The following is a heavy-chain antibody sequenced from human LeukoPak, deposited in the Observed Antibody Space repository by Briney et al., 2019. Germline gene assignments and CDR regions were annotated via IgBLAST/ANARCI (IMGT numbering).Heavy chain of an antibody. D-gene: IGHD1-26*01. V-gene: IGHV3-21*01. CDR2: ISSSNSYI. CDR3: VRVYSGSPDPAY. J-gene: IGHJ4*02. Sequence: GGSLRLSCAASGFNFSSYSMKWVRQAPGKGLEWVSSISSSNSYIYYADSVQGRFTISRDNAKNSLYLEMNSLRADDTAVYYCVRVYSGSPDPAYWGQGTLVTVSS. CDR1: GFNFSSYS.